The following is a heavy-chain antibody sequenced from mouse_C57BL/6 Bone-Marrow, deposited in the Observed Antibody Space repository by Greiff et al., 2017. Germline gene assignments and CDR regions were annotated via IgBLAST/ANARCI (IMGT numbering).Heavy chain of an antibody. Sequence: QVQLQQPGAELVMPGASVKLSCKASGYTFTSYWMHWVKQRPGQGLEWIGEIDPSDSYTNYNQKFKGKSTLTVDKSSSTAYMQLSSLTSEDSAVYYCARERRAMDYWGQGTSVTVSS. V-gene: IGHV1-69*01. J-gene: IGHJ4*01. CDR3: ARERRAMDY. CDR1: GYTFTSYW. CDR2: IDPSDSYT.